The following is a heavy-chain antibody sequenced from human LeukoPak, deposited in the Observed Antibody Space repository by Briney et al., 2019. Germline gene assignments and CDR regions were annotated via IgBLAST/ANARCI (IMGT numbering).Heavy chain of an antibody. D-gene: IGHD6-19*01. V-gene: IGHV4-59*01. CDR2: IYYSGST. Sequence: SETLSLTCTVSGGSINSYSWSWIRQPPGKGLEWIGYIYYSGSTNYNPSLKSRVTISTDMSKNQFSLKLSSVTAADTAVYYCARGRYSSGWYDYYYYYGMDVWGQGTTVTVSS. J-gene: IGHJ6*02. CDR3: ARGRYSSGWYDYYYYYGMDV. CDR1: GGSINSYS.